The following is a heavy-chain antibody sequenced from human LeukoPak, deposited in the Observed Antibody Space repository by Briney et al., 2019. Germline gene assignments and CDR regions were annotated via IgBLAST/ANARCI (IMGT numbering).Heavy chain of an antibody. V-gene: IGHV3-30*02. D-gene: IGHD5-12*01. CDR3: AKDIDYSGYDWGGIDY. J-gene: IGHJ4*02. Sequence: GGSLRLSCVASGFTFRSYGMHWVRQAPGKGLEWVAFIRYDGSNEYYADSVKGRFTISRDNSKNTLYMQMNSLRAEDTAVYYCAKDIDYSGYDWGGIDYWGQGTLVTVSS. CDR2: IRYDGSNE. CDR1: GFTFRSYG.